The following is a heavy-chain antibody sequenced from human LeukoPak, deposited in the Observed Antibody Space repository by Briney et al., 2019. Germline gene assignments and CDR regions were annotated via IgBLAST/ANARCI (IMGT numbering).Heavy chain of an antibody. CDR1: KFTFSSLD. Sequence: PGGSLRLSRSASKFTFSSLDMDLVRQAPGKGLEWVSFISSSGGTIFLADSVKGRFTISRHNARNSLYMQMNSLRAEDTALYYCVRDGGGSTFDTWGQGTMVTVSS. CDR3: VRDGGGSTFDT. V-gene: IGHV3-48*03. CDR2: ISSSGGTI. D-gene: IGHD2-15*01. J-gene: IGHJ3*02.